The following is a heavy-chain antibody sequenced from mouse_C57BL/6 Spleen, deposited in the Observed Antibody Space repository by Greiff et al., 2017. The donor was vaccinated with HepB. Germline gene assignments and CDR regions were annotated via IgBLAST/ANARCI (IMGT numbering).Heavy chain of an antibody. J-gene: IGHJ1*03. CDR3: ARVDYSNYGWYFDV. CDR1: GYTFTSYW. V-gene: IGHV1-52*01. Sequence: VQLQQPGAELVRPGSSVKLSCKASGYTFTSYWMHWVKQRPIQGLEWIGNIDPSDSETHYNQKFKDKATLTVDKSSSTAYMQLSSLTSEDSAVYYCARVDYSNYGWYFDVWGTGTTVTVSS. CDR2: IDPSDSET. D-gene: IGHD2-5*01.